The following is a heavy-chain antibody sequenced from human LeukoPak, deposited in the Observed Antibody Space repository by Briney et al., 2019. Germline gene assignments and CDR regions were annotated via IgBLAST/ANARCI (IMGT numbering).Heavy chain of an antibody. V-gene: IGHV4-59*08. Sequence: SETLSLTCTVSGGSLSTWYWSWIRQPPGKSLEWIGYLYGSGNTNYNPSLKSRVTISVDTSKNQSSLKLSYVTAADTAVYYCAGLYCSGGSCWWFDPWGRGTLVTVSS. D-gene: IGHD2-15*01. CDR2: LYGSGNT. CDR3: AGLYCSGGSCWWFDP. J-gene: IGHJ5*02. CDR1: GGSLSTWY.